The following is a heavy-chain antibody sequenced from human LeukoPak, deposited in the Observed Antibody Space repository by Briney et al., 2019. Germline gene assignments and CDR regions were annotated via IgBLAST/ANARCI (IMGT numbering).Heavy chain of an antibody. CDR2: IRPNDGTT. J-gene: IGHJ5*02. Sequence: GGSLRLSCEASGFTFSNYGMNWVRQAPGKGLEWVSYIRPNDGTTHYADSVKGRFTISRDNAKNSLSLQMTSLRADDTAIYYCVRGQTSLDNWFDPWGQGTLVTVSS. V-gene: IGHV3-48*01. CDR3: VRGQTSLDNWFDP. CDR1: GFTFSNYG.